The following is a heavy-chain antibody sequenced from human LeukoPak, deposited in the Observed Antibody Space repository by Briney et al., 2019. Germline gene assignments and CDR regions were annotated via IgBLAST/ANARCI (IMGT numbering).Heavy chain of an antibody. Sequence: PGGSLRLSCAASGFTVSSNYMSWVRQAPGKGLEWVSVIYSGGSKYYADSVEGRFTISRDNSKNTLYLEMNSLRVEDTAVYYCARALTRLWYFDYWGQGTLVTVSS. J-gene: IGHJ4*02. CDR2: IYSGGSK. D-gene: IGHD2-21*01. V-gene: IGHV3-66*01. CDR1: GFTVSSNY. CDR3: ARALTRLWYFDY.